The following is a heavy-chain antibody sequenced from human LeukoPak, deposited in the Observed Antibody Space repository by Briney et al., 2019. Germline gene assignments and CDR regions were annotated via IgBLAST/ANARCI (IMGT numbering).Heavy chain of an antibody. D-gene: IGHD6-19*01. V-gene: IGHV1-69*13. CDR2: IIPIFGTA. CDR3: ASLSLDSSGHDC. Sequence: SVKVSCKASGGTFSSYAISWVRQAPGQGLEWMGGIIPIFGTANYAQKFQGRVTITADESTSTAYMELSSLRSEDTAVYFCASLSLDSSGHDCWGQGTLVTVSS. J-gene: IGHJ4*02. CDR1: GGTFSSYA.